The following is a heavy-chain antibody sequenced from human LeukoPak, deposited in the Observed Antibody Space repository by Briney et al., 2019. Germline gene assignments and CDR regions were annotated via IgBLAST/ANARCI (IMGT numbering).Heavy chain of an antibody. CDR3: AGRPRYYYDSSGYYRDY. Sequence: GGSLRLSCAASGFTFSSYAMSWVRQAPGKGLEWVSAISGSGGSTYYADSVKGRFTISRGNSKNTLYLQMNSLRAEDTAVYYCAGRPRYYYDSSGYYRDYWGQGTLVTVSS. CDR1: GFTFSSYA. CDR2: ISGSGGST. D-gene: IGHD3-22*01. V-gene: IGHV3-23*01. J-gene: IGHJ4*02.